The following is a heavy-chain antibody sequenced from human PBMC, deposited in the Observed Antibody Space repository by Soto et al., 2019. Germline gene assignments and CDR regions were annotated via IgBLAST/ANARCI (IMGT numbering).Heavy chain of an antibody. CDR1: GDTFTSYD. CDR3: GRRKAGLGY. V-gene: IGHV1-8*01. D-gene: IGHD3-16*01. Sequence: QVQLVQSEAEVKKPGASVKVSCKASGDTFTSYDINWVRQATGQGLEWMGWMNPNSGNTGYAQKFQGRVTMTRNTSISTDYMELSNLRYDDTAVYYCGRRKAGLGYWGQGTLVTVSS. CDR2: MNPNSGNT. J-gene: IGHJ4*02.